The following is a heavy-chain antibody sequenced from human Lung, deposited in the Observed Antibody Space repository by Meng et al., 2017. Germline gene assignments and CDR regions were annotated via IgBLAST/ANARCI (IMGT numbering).Heavy chain of an antibody. CDR1: GVSFTDAW. V-gene: IGHV3-15*04. J-gene: IGHJ4*02. CDR3: ATGAAAADH. CDR2: IETKSEGGTA. D-gene: IGHD6-13*01. Sequence: GGSLRLSCVASGVSFTDAWMSWVRQAPGKGLEWVGRIETKSEGGTADYAAPVKGRFSISRDDSKNTLYLQMNTLISEDKGVYFCATGAAAADHWGQGTLVTVSS.